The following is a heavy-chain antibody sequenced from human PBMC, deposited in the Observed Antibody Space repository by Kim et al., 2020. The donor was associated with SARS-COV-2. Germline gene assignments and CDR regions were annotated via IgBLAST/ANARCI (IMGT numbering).Heavy chain of an antibody. D-gene: IGHD5-18*01. CDR3: ARLRVHQYGPRYNYYGMYV. J-gene: IGHJ6*01. Sequence: SETLSLTCAVYGGSFSGYYWSWIRQPPGKGLEWIGEIIHSGSTNYNPSLKSRVTKSVDTSKNQFSLLLSSVTAADTAAYYCARLRVHQYGPRYNYYGMYV. CDR2: IIHSGST. CDR1: GGSFSGYY. V-gene: IGHV4-34*12.